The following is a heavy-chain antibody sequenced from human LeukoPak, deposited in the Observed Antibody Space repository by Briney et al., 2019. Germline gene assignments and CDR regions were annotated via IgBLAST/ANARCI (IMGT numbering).Heavy chain of an antibody. V-gene: IGHV3-48*04. J-gene: IGHJ4*02. CDR1: GFTFSSYS. Sequence: PGGSLRLSCAASGFTFSSYSMNWVRQAPGKGLEWVSYISSSGSTIYYADSVKGRFTISRDNAKNSLYLQMNSLRAEDTAVYYCARDRWGYFDYWGQGTLVTVSS. CDR3: ARDRWGYFDY. CDR2: ISSSGSTI. D-gene: IGHD3-16*01.